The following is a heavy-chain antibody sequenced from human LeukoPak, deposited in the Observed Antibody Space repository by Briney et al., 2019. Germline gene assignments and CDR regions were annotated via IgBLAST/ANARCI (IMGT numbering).Heavy chain of an antibody. D-gene: IGHD3-10*01. CDR1: GGSVSSGTCY. J-gene: IGHJ4*02. Sequence: SGTLSLTCTVSGGSVSSGTCYWSWIRQPPGKGLEWIGYIYYTGSTNYNPSLKSRLTISVDTSKNQFSLKLSSVTAADTAVYYCARRGGSGRSFDYWGQGTLVTVSS. V-gene: IGHV4-61*01. CDR3: ARRGGSGRSFDY. CDR2: IYYTGST.